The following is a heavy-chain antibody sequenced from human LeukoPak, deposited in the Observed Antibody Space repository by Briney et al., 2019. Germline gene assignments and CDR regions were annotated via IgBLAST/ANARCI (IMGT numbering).Heavy chain of an antibody. J-gene: IGHJ4*02. CDR3: ARGRSGYPFDY. V-gene: IGHV4-59*12. Sequence: PSETLSLTCTVSGGSISSYYWSWIRQPPGKGLEWIGYIYYSGSTNYNPSLKSRVTISVDTSKNQFSLKLSSVTAADTAVYYCARGRSGYPFDYWGQGTLVTVSS. D-gene: IGHD3-22*01. CDR1: GGSISSYY. CDR2: IYYSGST.